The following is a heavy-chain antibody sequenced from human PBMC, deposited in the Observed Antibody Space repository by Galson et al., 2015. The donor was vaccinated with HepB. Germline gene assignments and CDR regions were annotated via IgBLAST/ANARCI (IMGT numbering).Heavy chain of an antibody. D-gene: IGHD6-19*01. CDR2: ISSSSSTI. CDR3: ARVRQSSGWYVNYYYGMDV. Sequence: SLRLSCAASGFTFSSYSMNWVRQAPGKGLEWVSYISSSSSTIYYADSVKGRFTISKDNAKNSLYLQMNSLRAEDTAVYYCARVRQSSGWYVNYYYGMDVWGQGTTVTVSS. CDR1: GFTFSSYS. J-gene: IGHJ6*02. V-gene: IGHV3-48*01.